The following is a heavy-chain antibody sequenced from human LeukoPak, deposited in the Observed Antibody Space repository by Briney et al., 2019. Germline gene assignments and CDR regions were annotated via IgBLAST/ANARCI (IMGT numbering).Heavy chain of an antibody. CDR1: GFTFSSFA. D-gene: IGHD6-13*01. V-gene: IGHV3-30-3*01. CDR3: VRDGDSSNWPLDC. J-gene: IGHJ4*02. Sequence: GGSLRLSCAASGFTFSSFAMPWVRQAPGKGLQWLAIITHDGNNQFYEDSVKGRFTISRDQSKSTLFLQMNSLRVEDTAVYYCVRDGDSSNWPLDCWGQGTLVTVSS. CDR2: ITHDGNNQ.